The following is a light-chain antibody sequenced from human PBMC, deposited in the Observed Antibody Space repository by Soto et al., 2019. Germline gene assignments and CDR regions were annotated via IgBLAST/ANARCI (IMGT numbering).Light chain of an antibody. V-gene: IGKV1-39*01. CDR3: KQSYGTPRYT. J-gene: IGKJ2*01. Sequence: DIQMTQSPSSLSASVGDRVTITCRASQSISTYLNWYQQRPGKAPKLLIYAASSLQSGVPSRFSGSGSGTDFTLTISSLQPEDFATYYCKQSYGTPRYTFGQGTNVEIK. CDR2: AAS. CDR1: QSISTY.